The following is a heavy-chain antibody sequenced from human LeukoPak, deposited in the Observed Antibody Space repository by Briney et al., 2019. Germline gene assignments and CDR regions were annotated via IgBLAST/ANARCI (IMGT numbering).Heavy chain of an antibody. D-gene: IGHD2-21*01. CDR1: GFTFSSYS. J-gene: IGHJ3*02. V-gene: IGHV3-21*01. CDR2: ISSSSSYI. CDR3: ASEYSDAFDI. Sequence: GGSLRLSCAASGFTFSSYSMNWVRQAPGKGLEWVSSISSSSSYIYYADSVKGRFTISRDNAKNSLYLQMNSLRAEDTAGYYCASEYSDAFDIWGQGTMVTVSS.